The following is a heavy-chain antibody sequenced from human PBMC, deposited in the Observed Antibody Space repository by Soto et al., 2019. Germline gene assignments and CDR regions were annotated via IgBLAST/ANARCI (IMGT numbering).Heavy chain of an antibody. V-gene: IGHV3-64*01. CDR1: GCTFSTYA. CDR3: ARDRCTNGVCYAPSDY. J-gene: IGHJ4*02. D-gene: IGHD2-8*01. CDR2: ISSNGRST. Sequence: GGSLRLSCATSGCTFSTYAMHWVRQAPGEGLEYVSAISSNGRSTYYANSVKGRFTISRDNSKNTLYLQMDSLRAEDMAVYYCARDRCTNGVCYAPSDYWGQGTLVTVSS.